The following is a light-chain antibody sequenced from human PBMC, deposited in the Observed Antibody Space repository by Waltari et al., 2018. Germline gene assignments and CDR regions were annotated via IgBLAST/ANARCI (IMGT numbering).Light chain of an antibody. V-gene: IGLV2-8*01. CDR2: EVS. CDR1: ISDGGGDNY. Sequence: QSALTQPLSASGSPGQSVAISCTGTISDGGGDNYLSCYQPYPGRAPKLMIFEVSRRPSGVPDRFSGSKSGNTASLTVSGLQAEDEADYYCTSYAGGPYIFGTGTKVTVL. CDR3: TSYAGGPYI. J-gene: IGLJ1*01.